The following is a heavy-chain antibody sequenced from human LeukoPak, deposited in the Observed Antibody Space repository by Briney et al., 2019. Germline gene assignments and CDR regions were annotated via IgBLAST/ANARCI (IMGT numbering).Heavy chain of an antibody. D-gene: IGHD1-14*01. Sequence: GGSLRLSCAASGSTFSSCSFNWVRQAPGKGLEWVSSIGPTGTDRYYADSVWGRFTISRDNAKNSMYLQMDSLRDEDTAVYYCATETIGRHYDYWGQGTLLTVSS. CDR2: IGPTGTDR. CDR3: ATETIGRHYDY. CDR1: GSTFSSCS. V-gene: IGHV3-21*01. J-gene: IGHJ4*02.